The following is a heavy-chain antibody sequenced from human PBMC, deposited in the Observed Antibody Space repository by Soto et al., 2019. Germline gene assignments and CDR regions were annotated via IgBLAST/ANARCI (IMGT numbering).Heavy chain of an antibody. CDR3: ARELGRIAAAGNAFDI. Sequence: PGGSLRLSCAASGFTFSDYYMSWIRQAPGKGLEWVSYISSSSSYTNYADSVKGRFTISRDNAKNSLYLQMNSLRAEDTAVYYCARELGRIAAAGNAFDIWGQGTMVTVSS. J-gene: IGHJ3*02. CDR1: GFTFSDYY. D-gene: IGHD6-13*01. CDR2: ISSSSSYT. V-gene: IGHV3-11*06.